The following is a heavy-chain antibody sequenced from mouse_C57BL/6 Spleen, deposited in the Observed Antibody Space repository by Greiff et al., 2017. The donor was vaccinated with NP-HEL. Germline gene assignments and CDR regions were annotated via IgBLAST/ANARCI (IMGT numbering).Heavy chain of an antibody. Sequence: QVQLQQSGAELVRPGASVTLSCKASGYTFTDYEMHWVKQTPVHGLEWIGAIDPETGGTAYNQKFKGKAILTADKSSSTAYMELRSLTSEDSAVYYCTRRGLPRHFDYWGQGTTLTVSS. CDR3: TRRGLPRHFDY. CDR2: IDPETGGT. CDR1: GYTFTDYE. D-gene: IGHD2-2*01. J-gene: IGHJ2*01. V-gene: IGHV1-15*01.